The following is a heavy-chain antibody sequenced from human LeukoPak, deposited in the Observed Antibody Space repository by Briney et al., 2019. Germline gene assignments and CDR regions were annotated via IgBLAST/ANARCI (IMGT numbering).Heavy chain of an antibody. CDR3: AKQQLVRCFDY. CDR1: GGSSSGYY. Sequence: SETLSLTCAVYGGSSSGYYWSWIRQPPGKGLEWIGEINHSGSTNYNPSLKSRVTISVDTSKNQFSLKLSSVTAADTAVYYCAKQQLVRCFDYWGQGTLVTVSS. D-gene: IGHD6-13*01. CDR2: INHSGST. V-gene: IGHV4-34*01. J-gene: IGHJ4*02.